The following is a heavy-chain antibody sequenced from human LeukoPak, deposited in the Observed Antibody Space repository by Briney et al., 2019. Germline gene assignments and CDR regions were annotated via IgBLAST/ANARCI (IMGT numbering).Heavy chain of an antibody. CDR1: GDSISSAGYS. V-gene: IGHV4-31*03. CDR2: ISYSGNT. Sequence: PSQTLSLTCTVSGDSISSAGYSWTWIRQPPGKGLQRIGYISYSGNTYYSPSLKSRVSISLDASKNQFSLKLTSVTAADTATYFCARDVLVTSSPDAFDIWGQGTMVTVSS. D-gene: IGHD2-21*02. CDR3: ARDVLVTSSPDAFDI. J-gene: IGHJ3*02.